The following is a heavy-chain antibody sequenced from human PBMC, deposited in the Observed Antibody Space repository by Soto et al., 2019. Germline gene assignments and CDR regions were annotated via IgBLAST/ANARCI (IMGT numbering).Heavy chain of an antibody. D-gene: IGHD6-19*01. V-gene: IGHV4-31*03. CDR1: GGSISSGGYY. Sequence: SETLSLTCTVSGGSISSGGYYWSWIRQHPGKGLEWIGYIYYSGSTYYNPSLKSRVTISVDTSKNQFSLKLSSVTAADTAVYYCARDGGIAVAGRPYYFDYWGQGTLVTVSS. CDR2: IYYSGST. CDR3: ARDGGIAVAGRPYYFDY. J-gene: IGHJ4*02.